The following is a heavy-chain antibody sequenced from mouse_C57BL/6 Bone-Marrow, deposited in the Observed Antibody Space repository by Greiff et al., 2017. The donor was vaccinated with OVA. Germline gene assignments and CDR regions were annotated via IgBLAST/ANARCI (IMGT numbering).Heavy chain of an antibody. J-gene: IGHJ1*03. CDR1: GYTFTSYG. CDR3: ARDDYEWYFDV. D-gene: IGHD2-4*01. V-gene: IGHV1-81*01. CDR2: IYPRSGNT. Sequence: VQLVESGAELARPGASVKLSCKASGYTFTSYGISWVKQRTGQGLEWIGEIYPRSGNTYYNEKFKGKATLTADKSSSTAYMELRSLTSEDSAVYFCARDDYEWYFDVWGTGTTVTVSS.